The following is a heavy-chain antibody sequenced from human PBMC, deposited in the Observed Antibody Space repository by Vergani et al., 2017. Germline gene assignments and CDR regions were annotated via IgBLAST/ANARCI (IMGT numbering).Heavy chain of an antibody. CDR3: ASGGHGSENGGALQL. J-gene: IGHJ3*01. CDR2: IYPVDSEV. V-gene: IGHV5-51*01. D-gene: IGHD3-10*01. Sequence: EKQLVQSGSETKKPGESLKISCQAFGYIFSNFWIGWVRQRPGRGLEWMGNIYPVDSEVKSNPTFRGQVIFSVDTSVNTAYLQWRSLQASDTATYFCASGGHGSENGGALQLWGQGTNITVSS. CDR1: GYIFSNFW.